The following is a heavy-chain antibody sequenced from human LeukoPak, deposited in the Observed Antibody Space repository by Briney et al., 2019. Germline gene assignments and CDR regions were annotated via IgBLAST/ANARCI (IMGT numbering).Heavy chain of an antibody. CDR1: GGSMNSYY. D-gene: IGHD3-9*01. CDR3: ARHVWLQPFDY. V-gene: IGHV4-59*08. J-gene: IGHJ4*02. Sequence: SETLSLTCSVSGGSMNSYYWSWIRQSPGKGLEWIGYIYYSGSTNYNPSLKSRVTISVDTSKDQFSLKLSSVTAADTAVYYCARHVWLQPFDYWGQGTLVTVSS. CDR2: IYYSGST.